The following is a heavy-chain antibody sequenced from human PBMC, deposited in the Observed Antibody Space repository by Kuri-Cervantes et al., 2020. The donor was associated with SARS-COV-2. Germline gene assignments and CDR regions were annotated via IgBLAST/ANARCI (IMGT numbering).Heavy chain of an antibody. J-gene: IGHJ4*01. CDR1: KFTFSNYA. Sequence: GESLKISCTASKFTFSNYAVHWVRQAPGKGLEWVAVISFDGSNKRYADSLESRFTVSRDNSKSTVYLQMNSLRPEDTAVYYCERVAIEMATITGYFDYWGHGTMVTGAS. V-gene: IGHV3-30-3*01. CDR3: ERVAIEMATITGYFDY. D-gene: IGHD5-24*01. CDR2: ISFDGSNK.